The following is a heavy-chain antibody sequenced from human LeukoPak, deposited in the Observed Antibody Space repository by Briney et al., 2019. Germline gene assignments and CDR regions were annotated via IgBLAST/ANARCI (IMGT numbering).Heavy chain of an antibody. J-gene: IGHJ4*02. D-gene: IGHD3-22*01. CDR2: IHTNGYA. V-gene: IGHV4-39*07. Sequence: SETLSLTCTVSGDSIIRSGYYWAWIRQPPGKGLEWIGNIHTNGYADYNPSLKSRVSISMDASKSQFSLSLISVTAADTAVYYCASQLTYYYDSSGARHHSALGYFDYWGQGTLVTVSS. CDR3: ASQLTYYYDSSGARHHSALGYFDY. CDR1: GDSIIRSGYY.